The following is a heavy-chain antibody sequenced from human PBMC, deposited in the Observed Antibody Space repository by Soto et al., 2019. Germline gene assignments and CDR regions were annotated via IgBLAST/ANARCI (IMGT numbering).Heavy chain of an antibody. CDR2: IVPIVDTS. CDR1: GGTFSSYA. CDR3: VRVVAIPGSPDN. V-gene: IGHV1-69*12. J-gene: IGHJ4*02. D-gene: IGHD2-15*01. Sequence: QVQLVQSGAEVRQPASSVKVSCKTSGGTFSSYAISWVRQAPGQGLEWMGGIVPIVDTSTYAQKFHGRVTINADESTSTVDMELSSLRSDDTAVYYCVRVVAIPGSPDNWGQGTLVTVSS.